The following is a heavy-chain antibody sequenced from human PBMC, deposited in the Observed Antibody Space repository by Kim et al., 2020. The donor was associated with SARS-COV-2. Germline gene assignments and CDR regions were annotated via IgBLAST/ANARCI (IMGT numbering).Heavy chain of an antibody. CDR1: GFTFDDYA. CDR3: AKLTRGYSADY. D-gene: IGHD3-22*01. CDR2: ISWNSGSI. Sequence: GGSLRLSCAASGFTFDDYAMHWVRQAPGKGLEWVSGISWNSGSIGYADSVKGRFTISRDNAKNSLYLQMNSLRAEDTALYYCAKLTRGYSADYWGQGTLV. J-gene: IGHJ4*02. V-gene: IGHV3-9*01.